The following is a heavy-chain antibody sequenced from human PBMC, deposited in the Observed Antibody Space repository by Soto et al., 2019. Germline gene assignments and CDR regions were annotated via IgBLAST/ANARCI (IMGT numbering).Heavy chain of an antibody. CDR1: GGSISSSSYY. V-gene: IGHV4-39*01. CDR3: ATVRFLEWLLFDP. CDR2: IYYSGST. J-gene: IGHJ5*02. Sequence: PSETLSLTCTVSGGSISSSSYYWGWIRQPPGKGLEWIGSIYYSGSTYYNPSLKSRVAISVDTSKNQFSLKLSSVTAADTAVYYCATVRFLEWLLFDPWCQGTLVTVSS. D-gene: IGHD3-3*01.